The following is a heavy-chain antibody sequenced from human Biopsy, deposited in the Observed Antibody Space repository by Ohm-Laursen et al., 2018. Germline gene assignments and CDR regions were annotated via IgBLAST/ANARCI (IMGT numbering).Heavy chain of an antibody. CDR2: IYSSGGT. Sequence: PGTLSLTCTVSGGSIISYYWNWIRQPAGKGLEWIGRIYSSGGTKYNPSLKSRVTMSVDTSKKQLSLKVRSVTAADTAVYYCARGEYSSSIFDRWGQGTLVTVSS. CDR1: GGSIISYY. V-gene: IGHV4-4*07. CDR3: ARGEYSSSIFDR. D-gene: IGHD6-6*01. J-gene: IGHJ4*02.